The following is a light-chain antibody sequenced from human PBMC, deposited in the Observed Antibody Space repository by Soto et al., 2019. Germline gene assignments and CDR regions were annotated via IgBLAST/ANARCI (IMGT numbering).Light chain of an antibody. J-gene: IGKJ1*01. CDR2: DVS. Sequence: DLQMTQSPSTLSASVGDTVTITCRASQRISGWLAWHQQKQGKXXKXXIYDVSALKRGVPPRFSGSGSGTEFTLTISSLQPEDCATYYCQQYDSFSVTFGQGTKVDNK. V-gene: IGKV1-5*01. CDR3: QQYDSFSVT. CDR1: QRISGW.